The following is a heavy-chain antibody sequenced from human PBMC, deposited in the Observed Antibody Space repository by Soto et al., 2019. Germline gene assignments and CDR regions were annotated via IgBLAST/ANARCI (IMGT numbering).Heavy chain of an antibody. CDR3: ARVGVQDWNDVHREDY. J-gene: IGHJ4*02. D-gene: IGHD1-1*01. V-gene: IGHV1-18*01. CDR1: GYTFTSYG. CDR2: ISAYNGNT. Sequence: QVQLVQSGAEVKKPGASVKVSCKASGYTFTSYGISWVRQAPGQGLEWMGWISAYNGNTNYAQKLQGRVTMTTDTSTSTAYMELRSLRSDDTSVYYGARVGVQDWNDVHREDYWGQGTLVTVSS.